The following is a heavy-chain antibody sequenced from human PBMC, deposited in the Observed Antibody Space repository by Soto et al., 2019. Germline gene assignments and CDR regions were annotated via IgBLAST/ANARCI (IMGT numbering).Heavy chain of an antibody. D-gene: IGHD3-22*01. J-gene: IGHJ4*02. V-gene: IGHV3-64D*08. CDR3: VKGNYYDSSGYYSHNLFDY. CDR2: ISSNGGST. CDR1: GFTFSSYA. Sequence: EVQLVESGGGLVQPGGSLRLSCSASGFTFSSYAMHWVRQAPGKGLEYVSAISSNGGSTNYADSVKGRFTISRDNSKNTLNLQMSSLRAEDTAVYYCVKGNYYDSSGYYSHNLFDYWGQGTLVTVSS.